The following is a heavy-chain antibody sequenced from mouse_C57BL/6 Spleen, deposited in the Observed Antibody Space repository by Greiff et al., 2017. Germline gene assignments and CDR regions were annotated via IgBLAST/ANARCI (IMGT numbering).Heavy chain of an antibody. CDR3: AREWGYDGLDY. V-gene: IGHV1-82*01. D-gene: IGHD2-2*01. CDR2: IYPGDGDT. Sequence: VQLQESGPELVKPGASVKISCKASGYAFSSSWMNWVKQRPGKGLEWIGRIYPGDGDTNYNGKFKGKATLTADKSSSTAYMQLSRLTSEDSAVYFCAREWGYDGLDYGGRGTGLTVTA. J-gene: IGHJ2*03. CDR1: GYAFSSSW.